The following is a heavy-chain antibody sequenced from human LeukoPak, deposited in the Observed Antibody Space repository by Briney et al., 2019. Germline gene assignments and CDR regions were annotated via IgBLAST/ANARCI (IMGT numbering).Heavy chain of an antibody. J-gene: IGHJ3*02. V-gene: IGHV3-7*03. Sequence: GGSLRLSCAASGFRFSGYWMTWVRQAPGKGLEWVANIKGDGSETSYVTSVRGRFTISRDNAKNSLYLQMNNLRVEDTAVYYCARASKVTMVRGGGTRKFGAFDIWGQGTMVTVSS. D-gene: IGHD3-10*01. CDR3: ARASKVTMVRGGGTRKFGAFDI. CDR2: IKGDGSET. CDR1: GFRFSGYW.